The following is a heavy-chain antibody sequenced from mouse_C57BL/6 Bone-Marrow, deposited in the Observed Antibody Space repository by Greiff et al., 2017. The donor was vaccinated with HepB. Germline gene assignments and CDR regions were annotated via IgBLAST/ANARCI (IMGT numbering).Heavy chain of an antibody. CDR2: IYPGNSDT. V-gene: IGHV1-5*01. CDR1: GYTFTSYW. D-gene: IGHD1-1*01. J-gene: IGHJ2*01. Sequence: EVQLQQSGTVLARPGASVKMSCKTSGYTFTSYWMHWVKQRPGHGLEWIGAIYPGNSDTSYNQKFKGKAKLTAVTSASTAYMELSSLTNEDSAVYYCTWAYYYGSSSWYFDYWGQGTTLTVSS. CDR3: TWAYYYGSSSWYFDY.